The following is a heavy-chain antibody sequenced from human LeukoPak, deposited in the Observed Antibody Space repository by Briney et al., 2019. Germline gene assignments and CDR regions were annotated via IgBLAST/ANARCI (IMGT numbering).Heavy chain of an antibody. Sequence: SETLSLTCTVSGGSISSSSYYWGWIRQPPGKGLEWIGSIYYSGSTYYNPSLKSRVTISVDTSKNQFSLKLSSVTAADTAVYYYARHLRVVVPAALDYWGQGTLVTVSS. CDR3: ARHLRVVVPAALDY. J-gene: IGHJ4*02. V-gene: IGHV4-39*01. CDR2: IYYSGST. D-gene: IGHD2-2*01. CDR1: GGSISSSSYY.